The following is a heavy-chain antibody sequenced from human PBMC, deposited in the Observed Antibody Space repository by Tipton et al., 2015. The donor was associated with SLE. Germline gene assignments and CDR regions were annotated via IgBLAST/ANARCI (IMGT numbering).Heavy chain of an antibody. CDR3: ARQYTAVTGYEN. Sequence: TLSLTCTVSGTSITTDYWTWIRQPPGKGLEYIGYVSYSGVTNSNPSLQSRVTMSMDTSKNQFSLELASVTAADTALYYCARQYTAVTGYENWGQGTLVSVSS. CDR1: GTSITTDY. V-gene: IGHV4-59*08. D-gene: IGHD4-17*01. J-gene: IGHJ4*02. CDR2: VSYSGVT.